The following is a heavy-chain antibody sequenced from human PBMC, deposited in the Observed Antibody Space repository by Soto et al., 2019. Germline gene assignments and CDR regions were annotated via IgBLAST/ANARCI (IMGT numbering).Heavy chain of an antibody. Sequence: PSETLSLTCTVSGGSISNYCWNWIRQPPGKGLEWIGYFHYSGSTNNNPSLKSRVTISVDTSKDQFSLKLSSVTAADTAVYYCARGRKGYTYGLFDYWGQGTVVTVSS. D-gene: IGHD5-18*01. J-gene: IGHJ4*02. V-gene: IGHV4-59*01. CDR3: ARGRKGYTYGLFDY. CDR2: FHYSGST. CDR1: GGSISNYC.